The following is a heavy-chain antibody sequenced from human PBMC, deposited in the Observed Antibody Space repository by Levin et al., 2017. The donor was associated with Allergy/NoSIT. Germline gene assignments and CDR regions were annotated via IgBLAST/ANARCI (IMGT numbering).Heavy chain of an antibody. J-gene: IGHJ5*02. V-gene: IGHV3-30*18. CDR3: AKASGSGWTFDP. CDR2: ISYDGSNK. CDR1: GFTFSSYG. Sequence: LSLTCAASGFTFSSYGMHWVRQAPGKGLEWVAVISYDGSNKYYADSVKGRFTISRDNSKNTLYLQMNSLRAEDTAVYYCAKASGSGWTFDPWGQGTLVTVSS. D-gene: IGHD6-19*01.